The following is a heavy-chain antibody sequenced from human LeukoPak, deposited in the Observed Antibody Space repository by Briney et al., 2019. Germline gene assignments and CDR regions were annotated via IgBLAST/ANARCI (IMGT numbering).Heavy chain of an antibody. J-gene: IGHJ4*02. CDR3: ARGPLIAYYFDY. CDR2: INHSGGT. Sequence: SETLSLTCAVYGGSFSVYYWSWIRQPPGKGLEWIGEINHSGGTKYNPSLKSRVTISVDTSKNQFSLKLSSVTAADTAVYYCARGPLIAYYFDYWGQGTLVTVSS. D-gene: IGHD2-21*01. CDR1: GGSFSVYY. V-gene: IGHV4-34*01.